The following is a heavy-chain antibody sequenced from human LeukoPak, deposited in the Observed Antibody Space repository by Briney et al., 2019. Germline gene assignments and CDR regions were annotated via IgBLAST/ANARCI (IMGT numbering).Heavy chain of an antibody. J-gene: IGHJ6*02. D-gene: IGHD3-10*01. CDR3: ARVAMGWFGELLSPEPAHYGMDV. V-gene: IGHV3-48*04. CDR1: GFTFSSYS. Sequence: PGGSLRLSCAASGFTFSSYSMNWVRQAPGKGLEWVSYISSSSSTIYYADSVKGRFTISRDNAKNSLYLQMNSLRAEDTAVYYCARVAMGWFGELLSPEPAHYGMDVWGQGTTVTVSS. CDR2: ISSSSSTI.